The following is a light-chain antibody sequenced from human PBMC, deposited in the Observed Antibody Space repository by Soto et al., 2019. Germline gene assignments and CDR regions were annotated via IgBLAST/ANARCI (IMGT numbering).Light chain of an antibody. Sequence: EIVLTQSPDTLSLSPGERATLSCRASQSVSSSYLAWYQQTPGQAPRLLIYGTSNRATGIPDRFSGSGSGTDFTLTISRLEPEDFAVYYCQQYGNSRWTFGQGTKLDI. J-gene: IGKJ1*01. CDR1: QSVSSSY. CDR3: QQYGNSRWT. CDR2: GTS. V-gene: IGKV3-20*01.